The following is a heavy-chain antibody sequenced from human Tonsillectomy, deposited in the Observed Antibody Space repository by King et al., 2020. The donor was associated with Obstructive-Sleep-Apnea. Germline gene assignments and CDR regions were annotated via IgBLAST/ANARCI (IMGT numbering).Heavy chain of an antibody. J-gene: IGHJ4*02. V-gene: IGHV4-59*01. D-gene: IGHD1-26*01. CDR1: GGSISSYY. CDR3: ARERGRVGPKDY. Sequence: VQLQESGPGLVKPSETLSLTCTVSGGSISSYYWSWIRQPPGKGLEWIGYIYYSGSTNYNPSLQSRVTISVDTSKNQFSLKLGPVTAADTAVYYCARERGRVGPKDYWGQGTLVTVSS. CDR2: IYYSGST.